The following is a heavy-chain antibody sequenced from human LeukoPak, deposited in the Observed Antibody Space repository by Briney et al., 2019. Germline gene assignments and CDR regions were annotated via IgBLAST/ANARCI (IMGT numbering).Heavy chain of an antibody. CDR2: ISWNSGSI. J-gene: IGHJ4*02. Sequence: GRSLTLSCAASGFTFDDYAMHWVRQAPGKGLEWVSGISWNSGSIGYADSVKRRFTISRDNDKNSLYLQMNSLRAEDTALYYCAKDSSGYYYAGRPHHFDYWGQGTLVTVSS. D-gene: IGHD3-22*01. V-gene: IGHV3-9*01. CDR3: AKDSSGYYYAGRPHHFDY. CDR1: GFTFDDYA.